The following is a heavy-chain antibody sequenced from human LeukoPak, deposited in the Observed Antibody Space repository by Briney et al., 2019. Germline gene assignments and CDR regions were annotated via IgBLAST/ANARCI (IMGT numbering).Heavy chain of an antibody. D-gene: IGHD1-26*01. CDR1: GYMFTGYY. V-gene: IGHV1-18*04. Sequence: ASVTVSCKASGYMFTGYYVHWVRQAPGQGLEWMGWISAYNGNTNYAQKLQGRVTMTTDTSTSTAYMELRSLRSDDTAVYYCARVLTRWAVGATVMGYWGQGTLVTVSS. CDR3: ARVLTRWAVGATVMGY. J-gene: IGHJ4*02. CDR2: ISAYNGNT.